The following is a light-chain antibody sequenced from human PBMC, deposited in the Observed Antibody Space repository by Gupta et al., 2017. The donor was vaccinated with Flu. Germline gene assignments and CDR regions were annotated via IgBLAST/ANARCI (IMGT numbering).Light chain of an antibody. V-gene: IGLV2-23*02. CDR2: EVT. CDR1: SSDVGSYNL. CDR3: CSYAGSSTWV. Sequence: SITISCTGTSSDVGSYNLVSWYQQDPGKAPKLMIHEVTKRPSGVADRFSGSKSGNTAYLTISGLQAEDEAYYDCCSYAGSSTWVFGGGTKLTVL. J-gene: IGLJ2*01.